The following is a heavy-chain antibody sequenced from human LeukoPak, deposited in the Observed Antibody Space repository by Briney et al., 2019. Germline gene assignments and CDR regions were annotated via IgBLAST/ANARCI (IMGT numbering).Heavy chain of an antibody. Sequence: ASVKVSCKASGYTFTGYYMHWVRQAPGQGLEWMRWINPNSGGTNYAQKFQGWVTMTRDTSISTAYMELSRLRSDDTAVYYCARTMYSSSWYVLDYWGQGTLVTVSS. CDR3: ARTMYSSSWYVLDY. CDR2: INPNSGGT. D-gene: IGHD6-13*01. J-gene: IGHJ4*02. CDR1: GYTFTGYY. V-gene: IGHV1-2*04.